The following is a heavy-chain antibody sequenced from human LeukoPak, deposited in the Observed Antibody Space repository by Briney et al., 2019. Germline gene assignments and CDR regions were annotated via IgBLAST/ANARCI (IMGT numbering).Heavy chain of an antibody. CDR3: ARDRDIVVVPAARNAFDI. J-gene: IGHJ3*02. Sequence: GGSLRLSCAASGFTFSSYSMNWVRQAPGKGLEWVSSISSSSSYIYYADSVKGRFTISRDNAKNSLYLQMNSRRAEDTAVYYCARDRDIVVVPAARNAFDIWGQGTMVTVSS. CDR2: ISSSSSYI. V-gene: IGHV3-21*01. D-gene: IGHD2-2*01. CDR1: GFTFSSYS.